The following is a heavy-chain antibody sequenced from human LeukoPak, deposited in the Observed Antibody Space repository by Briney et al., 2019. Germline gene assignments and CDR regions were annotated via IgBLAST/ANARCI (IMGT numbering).Heavy chain of an antibody. D-gene: IGHD3-9*01. V-gene: IGHV4-61*02. CDR1: GGSISSGSYY. CDR3: ARDRFDILTGDAFDI. J-gene: IGHJ3*02. CDR2: IYTSGST. Sequence: SETLSLTCTVSGGSISSGSYYWSWIRQPAGKGLEWIGRIYTSGSTNYNPSLKSRVTISVDTSKNQFSLKLSSVTAADTAVYYCARDRFDILTGDAFDIWGQGTMVTVSS.